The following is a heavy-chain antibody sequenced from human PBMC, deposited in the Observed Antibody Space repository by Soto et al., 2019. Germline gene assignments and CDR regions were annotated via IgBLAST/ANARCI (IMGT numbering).Heavy chain of an antibody. CDR2: ISSSSSYI. D-gene: IGHD5-18*01. Sequence: GGFLRLSCAASGFTFSSYSRNWVRQAPGKGLEWVSSISSSSSYIYYADSVKGRFTISRDNAKNSLYLQMNSLRAEDTAVYYCARADPSGYSYGYYYFDYWGQGTLVTVSS. J-gene: IGHJ4*02. V-gene: IGHV3-21*01. CDR3: ARADPSGYSYGYYYFDY. CDR1: GFTFSSYS.